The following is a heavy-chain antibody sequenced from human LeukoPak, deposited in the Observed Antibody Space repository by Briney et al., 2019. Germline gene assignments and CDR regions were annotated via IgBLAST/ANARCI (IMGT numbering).Heavy chain of an antibody. D-gene: IGHD3-10*01. CDR2: ISNAGSNK. CDR3: AREVLQDRGTYFDY. CDR1: GFTFSSYT. Sequence: PGGSLRLSCAASGFTFSSYTLHWVRQAPGKGLEWVAVISNAGSNKYYADSVKGRFTTSRDNSKNTLYLQMKSLRAEDTARYYCAREVLQDRGTYFDYWGQGTLVTVSS. V-gene: IGHV3-30-3*01. J-gene: IGHJ4*02.